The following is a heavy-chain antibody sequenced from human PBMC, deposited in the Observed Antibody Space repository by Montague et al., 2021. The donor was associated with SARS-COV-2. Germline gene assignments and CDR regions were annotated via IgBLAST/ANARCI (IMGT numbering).Heavy chain of an antibody. CDR2: ISNSGDTK. D-gene: IGHD3-22*01. CDR1: GFIFSSYE. J-gene: IGHJ4*02. CDR3: ARAGEDYYYDSSGFLY. Sequence: SLRLSCAASGFIFSSYEMNWVRQAPGKGLEWVSYISNSGDTKYYADFVKGRFTISRDNAKNSLYLQMSSLRAEDTAVYYCARAGEDYYYDSSGFLYWGQGTLVTVSS. V-gene: IGHV3-48*03.